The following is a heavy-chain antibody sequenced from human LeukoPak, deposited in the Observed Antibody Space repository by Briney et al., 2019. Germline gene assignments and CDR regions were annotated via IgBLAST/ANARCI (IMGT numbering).Heavy chain of an antibody. CDR1: GGSISSYY. CDR2: IYYSGST. CDR3: ARHRTYYDILTGYYPRMFDY. D-gene: IGHD3-9*01. Sequence: SETLSLTCTVSGGSISSYYWSWIRQPPGKGLEWIGYIYYSGSTNYNPSLKSRVTISVDTSKNQFSLKLSSVTAADTAVYCCARHRTYYDILTGYYPRMFDYWGQGTLVTVSS. J-gene: IGHJ4*02. V-gene: IGHV4-59*08.